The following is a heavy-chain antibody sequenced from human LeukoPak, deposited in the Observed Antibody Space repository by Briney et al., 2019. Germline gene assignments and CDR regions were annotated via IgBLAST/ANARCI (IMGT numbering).Heavy chain of an antibody. Sequence: GGSLRLSCAASGFTFTDYTMNWVRQAPGKGLEWVSYISTSSNIYYADSVKGRFTVSRDNAKNSVYLQTNSLRAEDTAVYYCARDRYYVGFDYWGQGTLVTVSS. V-gene: IGHV3-69-1*01. J-gene: IGHJ4*02. CDR2: ISTSSNI. D-gene: IGHD4-23*01. CDR3: ARDRYYVGFDY. CDR1: GFTFTDYT.